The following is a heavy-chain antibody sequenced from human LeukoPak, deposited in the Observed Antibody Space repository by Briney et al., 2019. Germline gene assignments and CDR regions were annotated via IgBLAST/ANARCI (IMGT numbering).Heavy chain of an antibody. CDR1: GFTFSDYY. CDR2: ISSSGSTV. Sequence: KPGGSLRLSCAASGFTFSDYYMSWIRQARGKGGEGVAYISSSGSTVYYADSVKGGFNIDRDKGKNSVYMKMNSLRADDTAVYYCARDAVGADFGVVINYYYYMDVWGKGTTVTVSS. D-gene: IGHD3-3*01. J-gene: IGHJ6*03. CDR3: ARDAVGADFGVVINYYYYMDV. V-gene: IGHV3-11*04.